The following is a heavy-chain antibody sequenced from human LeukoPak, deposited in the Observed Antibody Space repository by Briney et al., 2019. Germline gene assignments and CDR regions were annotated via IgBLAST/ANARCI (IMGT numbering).Heavy chain of an antibody. CDR2: IYYSGST. Sequence: PSETLSLTCTVSGGSISSYYWSWIRQPPGKGLEWIGYIYYSGSTNYNPSLKSRVTISVDTPKNQFSLKLSSVTAADTAVYYCAREERYYGSGLGYWGQGTLVTVSS. J-gene: IGHJ4*02. V-gene: IGHV4-59*01. CDR1: GGSISSYY. D-gene: IGHD3-10*01. CDR3: AREERYYGSGLGY.